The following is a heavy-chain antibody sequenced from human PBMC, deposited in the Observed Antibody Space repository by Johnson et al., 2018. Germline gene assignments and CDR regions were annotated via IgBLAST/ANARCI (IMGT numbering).Heavy chain of an antibody. V-gene: IGHV3-23*04. Sequence: VQLVQSGGGLVQPGGSLRLSCVASGFTFSNYAMSWVRQSPGTGLEWVSTVDGGTGGGVYADSVTGRFTISRDDSKHTLYLQMNSLRAEDTAIYYCARDPASLCSGDTCYGGWGAFDIWGQGTMVTVSS. CDR2: VDGGTGGG. CDR1: GFTFSNYA. J-gene: IGHJ3*02. CDR3: ARDPASLCSGDTCYGGWGAFDI. D-gene: IGHD2-15*01.